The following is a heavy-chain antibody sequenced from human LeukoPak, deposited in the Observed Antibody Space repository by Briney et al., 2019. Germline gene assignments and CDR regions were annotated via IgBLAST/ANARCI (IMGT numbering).Heavy chain of an antibody. D-gene: IGHD1-14*01. CDR1: GFTFSSYA. V-gene: IGHV3-64*01. Sequence: GGSLRLSCAASGFTFSSYAMHWVRQAPGKGLECVSVISSNGGTTYYANSVKDRFTISRDNSKNTLYLQMGSLRAEDMAVYYCARGGSTGPLDSWGQGTLVTASS. CDR2: ISSNGGTT. J-gene: IGHJ4*02. CDR3: ARGGSTGPLDS.